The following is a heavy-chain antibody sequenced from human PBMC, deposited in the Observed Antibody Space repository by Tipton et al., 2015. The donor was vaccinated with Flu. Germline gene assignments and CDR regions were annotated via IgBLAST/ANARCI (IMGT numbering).Heavy chain of an antibody. CDR1: GGTFSTYA. CDR3: ARDRRGPAGATEGGSFDH. V-gene: IGHV1-69*01. Sequence: QLVQSGAEVRKPGSSVKVSCKTSGGTFSTYAINWVRQAPGQGLEWLGGIVPRFHSADYAQKFQGRVMITADEYTSTTYMEMTSLRSDDTAVYYCARDRRGPAGATEGGSFDHWGQGTLVTVSS. CDR2: IVPRFHSA. D-gene: IGHD1-26*01. J-gene: IGHJ4*02.